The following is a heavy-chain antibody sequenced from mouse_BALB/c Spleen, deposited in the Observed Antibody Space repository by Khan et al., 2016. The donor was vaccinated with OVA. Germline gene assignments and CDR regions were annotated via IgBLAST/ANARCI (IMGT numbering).Heavy chain of an antibody. D-gene: IGHD2-14*01. V-gene: IGHV9-3-1*01. J-gene: IGHJ4*01. CDR1: GYTFTIYG. CDR2: INTYTGEP. CDR3: ARVGYNGTMDY. Sequence: QVQLKQSGPELKKPGETVKISCKASGYTFTIYGMNWVRQAPGKGLKWMGWINTYTGEPTYADDFKGRFAFSLETSASTAFLQINNLKNEDTATYFYARVGYNGTMDYWGQGTSVTVST.